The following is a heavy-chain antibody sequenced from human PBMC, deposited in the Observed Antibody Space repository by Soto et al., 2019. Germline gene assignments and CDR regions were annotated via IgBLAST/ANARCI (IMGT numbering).Heavy chain of an antibody. D-gene: IGHD2-15*01. Sequence: EVQLVESGGGLVQPGGSLRLSCAASGFTVSSKYMTWVRQDPGKGLEWVSLIQSGGTTYYADSVKGRFTISRDTSENTLHLQMNSLRVEDTAVYYCASDDVLCDGGRCNGIPLDVCGKGTTVTVSS. CDR1: GFTVSSKY. J-gene: IGHJ6*04. V-gene: IGHV3-66*01. CDR2: IQSGGTT. CDR3: ASDDVLCDGGRCNGIPLDV.